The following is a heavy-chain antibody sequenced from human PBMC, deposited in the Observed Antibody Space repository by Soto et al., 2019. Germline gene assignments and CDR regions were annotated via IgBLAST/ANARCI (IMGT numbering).Heavy chain of an antibody. CDR1: GGTFSIYA. Sequence: QVQLVQSGAEVKKPGSSVKVSCQASGGTFSIYAVRWVRQAPGQGLEWMGGIIHTIGTRNYAQRLQGRITITGDESTSTAYMEWSSLKAEDTAVYYCARDLGSGYDPGDYWGQCTLVTVSS. D-gene: IGHD5-12*01. V-gene: IGHV1-69*12. CDR2: IIHTIGTR. J-gene: IGHJ4*02. CDR3: ARDLGSGYDPGDY.